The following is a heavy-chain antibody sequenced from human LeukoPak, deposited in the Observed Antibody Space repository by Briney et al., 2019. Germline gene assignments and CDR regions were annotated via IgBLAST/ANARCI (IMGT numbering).Heavy chain of an antibody. J-gene: IGHJ4*02. V-gene: IGHV1-2*02. CDR1: GYTFTDSY. D-gene: IGHD1-1*01. CDR2: INPKSGGT. Sequence: AASVKVSCKASGYTFTDSYMHGVRQAPGQGLEWMGWINPKSGGTNYAQKFQDRVTMTRDTSINTAYMELSSLIYDDTAVYYCSTRELSPPGAWGQGTLVTVSS. CDR3: STRELSPPGA.